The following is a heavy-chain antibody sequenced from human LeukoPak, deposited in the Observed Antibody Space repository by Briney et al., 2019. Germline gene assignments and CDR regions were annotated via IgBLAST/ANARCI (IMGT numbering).Heavy chain of an antibody. J-gene: IGHJ4*02. D-gene: IGHD4-17*01. Sequence: GGSLRLSCAASGFTFSSYSMNWVRQAPGKGLEWVSSISSSSSYIYSADSVKGRFTISGDNAKNSLYLQMNSLRAEDTAVYYCARWSTVTTVDYWGQGTLVTVSS. CDR2: ISSSSSYI. V-gene: IGHV3-21*01. CDR3: ARWSTVTTVDY. CDR1: GFTFSSYS.